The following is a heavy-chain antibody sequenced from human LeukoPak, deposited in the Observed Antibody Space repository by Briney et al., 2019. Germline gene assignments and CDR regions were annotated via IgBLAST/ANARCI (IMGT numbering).Heavy chain of an antibody. CDR3: ARRQDGHDY. V-gene: IGHV4-61*02. J-gene: IGHJ4*02. CDR1: GVSIVNTFYY. CDR2: IYTTGST. Sequence: PSQTLSLTCTVSGVSIVNTFYYWNWLRQPAGKGLEWIGRIYTTGSTDYNPSLKSRVTISLDTARNQFSLKLSSVTAADTAVYYCARRQDGHDYWGQGTLVTVSS.